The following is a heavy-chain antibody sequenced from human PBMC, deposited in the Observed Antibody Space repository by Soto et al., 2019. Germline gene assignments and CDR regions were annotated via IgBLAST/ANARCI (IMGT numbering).Heavy chain of an antibody. D-gene: IGHD6-19*01. CDR1: GASISGTNW. V-gene: IGHV4-4*02. J-gene: IGHJ6*02. Sequence: QVQLQESGPGLVKPSGTLSLTCAISGASISGTNWWNWVRQPPGKGLEWIGEIYHSGNTNYNPSLKSRLDISVDKSNHQFSLKLNSVTAADTAVYYCARGPLAGTPGSEMDVWGQGTTVTVSS. CDR3: ARGPLAGTPGSEMDV. CDR2: IYHSGNT.